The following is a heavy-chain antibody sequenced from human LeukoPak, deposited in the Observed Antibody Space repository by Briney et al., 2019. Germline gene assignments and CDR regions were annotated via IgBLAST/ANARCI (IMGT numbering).Heavy chain of an antibody. CDR3: ARGAYGSGSTALFDY. CDR2: IYYSGST. D-gene: IGHD3-10*01. J-gene: IGHJ4*02. V-gene: IGHV4-59*02. Sequence: PSETLSLTCTVSGGSVSSYYWSWIRQPPGKGLEWLGYIYYSGSTNYNPSLKSRVTISVDTSKNQFSLKLTSVTAADTAVYYCARGAYGSGSTALFDYWGQGTLVTVSS. CDR1: GGSVSSYY.